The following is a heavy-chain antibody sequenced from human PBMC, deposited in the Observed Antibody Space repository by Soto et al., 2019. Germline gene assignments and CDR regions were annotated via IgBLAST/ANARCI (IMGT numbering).Heavy chain of an antibody. V-gene: IGHV1-69*06. Sequence: QVQLVQSGAEVKKSGSSVKVSCESSGGTFGTYAISWVRQAPGQGFEWMGGIIPMFGTTNYAQKFQGRVTITADTATNTAYMEVYSLRSEDTAVYYCARDCSSDPCRKYKYYGMDVWGQGNTVNVS. CDR2: IIPMFGTT. CDR1: GGTFGTYA. CDR3: ARDCSSDPCRKYKYYGMDV. J-gene: IGHJ6*02. D-gene: IGHD2-2*01.